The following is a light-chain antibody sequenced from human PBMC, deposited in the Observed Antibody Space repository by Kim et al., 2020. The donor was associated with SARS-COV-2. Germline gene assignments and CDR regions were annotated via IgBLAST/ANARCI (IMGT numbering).Light chain of an antibody. Sequence: PGQKARITCSGDALPKQYAYWYQQKPGQAPVLVIYKDSERPSGIPERFSGSSSGTTVTLTISGVQAEDEADYYCQSADSSGTYVVFGGGTQLTVL. CDR1: ALPKQY. J-gene: IGLJ2*01. CDR2: KDS. V-gene: IGLV3-25*03. CDR3: QSADSSGTYVV.